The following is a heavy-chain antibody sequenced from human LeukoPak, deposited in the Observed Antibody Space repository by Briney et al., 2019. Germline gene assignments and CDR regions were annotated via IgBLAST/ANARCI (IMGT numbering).Heavy chain of an antibody. J-gene: IGHJ4*02. CDR2: IKQDGSEK. CDR3: ARVYGGGSYYSDY. Sequence: GGSLRLSCAASGFTFSSYEMNWVRQAPGKGLEWVANIKQDGSEKYYVDSVKGRFTISRDNAKNSLYLQMNSLRVEDTAVYYCARVYGGGSYYSDYWGQGTLVTVSS. D-gene: IGHD1-26*01. V-gene: IGHV3-7*01. CDR1: GFTFSSYE.